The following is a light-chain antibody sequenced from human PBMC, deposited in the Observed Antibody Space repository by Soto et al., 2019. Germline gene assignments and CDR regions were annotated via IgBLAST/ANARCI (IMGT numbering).Light chain of an antibody. CDR3: AAWDDSLSGWV. CDR1: SSNIGSNY. J-gene: IGLJ3*02. CDR2: RNN. Sequence: QPVLTQPPSASGTPGQRVTISCSGSSSNIGSNYVYWYQQLPGTAPKLHIYRNNQRPSGVPDRFSGSKSGTSAYLAISGLRSEDEADYYCAAWDDSLSGWVFGGGTKLTVL. V-gene: IGLV1-47*01.